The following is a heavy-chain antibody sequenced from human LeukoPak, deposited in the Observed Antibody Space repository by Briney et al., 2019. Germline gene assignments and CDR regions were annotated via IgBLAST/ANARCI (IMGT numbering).Heavy chain of an antibody. CDR3: ARGSVLGSYFDY. V-gene: IGHV1-46*01. CDR1: GYTFTSYY. J-gene: IGHJ4*02. CDR2: INPSGGST. D-gene: IGHD1-14*01. Sequence: ASVKVSCKASGYTFTSYYMHWVRQAPGQGLEWMGIINPSGGSTNYAQKFQGRVTITADESTSTAYMELSSLRSEDTAVYYCARGSVLGSYFDYWGQGTLVTVSS.